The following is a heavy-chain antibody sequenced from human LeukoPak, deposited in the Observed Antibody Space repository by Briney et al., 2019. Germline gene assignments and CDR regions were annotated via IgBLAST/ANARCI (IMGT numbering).Heavy chain of an antibody. CDR3: AKDSNTGGFSFGS. V-gene: IGHV3-23*01. CDR1: GFTFSTYD. Sequence: PGGSLRLSCEASGFTFSTYDMSWVRQAPRKGLEWVSGISGRGGGTYYADSVKGRFTISRDNSKNTLYLQMNSLRAEDTAVYYCAKDSNTGGFSFGSWGQGTLVTVTS. CDR2: ISGRGGGT. D-gene: IGHD2-2*01. J-gene: IGHJ4*02.